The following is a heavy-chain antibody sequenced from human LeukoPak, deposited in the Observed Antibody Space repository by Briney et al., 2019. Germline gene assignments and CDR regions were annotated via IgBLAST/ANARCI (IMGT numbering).Heavy chain of an antibody. Sequence: GESLKISCKGSGYSFTSYWISWVRQMPGKGLEWMGRINPSDSYTNYSPSFQGHVTISADKSISTAYLQWSSLKASDTAMYYCARLSYYYGSGSYALGYWGQGTLVTVSS. J-gene: IGHJ4*02. CDR3: ARLSYYYGSGSYALGY. D-gene: IGHD3-10*01. CDR2: INPSDSYT. V-gene: IGHV5-10-1*01. CDR1: GYSFTSYW.